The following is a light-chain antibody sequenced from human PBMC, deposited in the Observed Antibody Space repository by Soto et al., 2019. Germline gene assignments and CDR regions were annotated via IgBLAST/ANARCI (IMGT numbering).Light chain of an antibody. J-gene: IGKJ3*01. CDR1: QSVSSN. CDR3: QQYNNWPPEFT. Sequence: EIVLTQSPATLSASPGERATLSCRASQSVSSNLAWFQQKPGQPPRILIFCASTSATGVPVRFSGSGSGTEFTLTITSLQSDDFAVYYCQQYNNWPPEFTFGPGTKVDIK. V-gene: IGKV3-15*01. CDR2: CAS.